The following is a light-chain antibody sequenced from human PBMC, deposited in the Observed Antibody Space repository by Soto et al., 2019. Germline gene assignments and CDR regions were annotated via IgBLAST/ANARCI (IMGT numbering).Light chain of an antibody. CDR3: LTSDSVPWT. CDR1: QDIKSF. V-gene: IGKV1-27*01. CDR2: LSS. J-gene: IGKJ1*01. Sequence: DIQVTQSPSSLAASVGDRVTITCRASQDIKSFLAWYQKKPGQVPRLLMFLSSALQSGVPSRFSGGGSGTDFTLTISSLQPEDVATYYCLTSDSVPWTFGQGTKVEIK.